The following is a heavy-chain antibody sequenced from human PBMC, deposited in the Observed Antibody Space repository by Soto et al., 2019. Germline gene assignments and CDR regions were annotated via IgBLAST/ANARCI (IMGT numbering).Heavy chain of an antibody. CDR2: IIPIFGTA. CDR3: ASWVRGRTSGYFDY. D-gene: IGHD3-10*01. J-gene: IGHJ4*02. CDR1: GGTFSSYA. Sequence: QVQLVQSGAEVKKPGSSVKVSCKTSGGTFSSYAISWVRQAPGQGLEWMGGIIPIFGTANYAQKFQGRVTITADKSTSTAYMELSSLRSEDTAVYYCASWVRGRTSGYFDYWGQGTLVTVSS. V-gene: IGHV1-69*06.